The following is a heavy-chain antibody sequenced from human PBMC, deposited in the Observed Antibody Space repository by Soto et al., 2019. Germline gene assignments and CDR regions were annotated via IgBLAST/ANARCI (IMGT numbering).Heavy chain of an antibody. CDR1: GFTFSSYW. CDR3: VRDAHRGGDFDY. Sequence: EVQLVESGGGLVQPGGSLRLSCAASGFTFSSYWMVWVRQAPGKGLEWVANIKPDGSEKYYVDSVKGRFTISRDNARKSLDLQMDSLRAEDTAVYYWVRDAHRGGDFDYWGQGTLVTVSS. V-gene: IGHV3-7*04. D-gene: IGHD3-10*01. CDR2: IKPDGSEK. J-gene: IGHJ4*02.